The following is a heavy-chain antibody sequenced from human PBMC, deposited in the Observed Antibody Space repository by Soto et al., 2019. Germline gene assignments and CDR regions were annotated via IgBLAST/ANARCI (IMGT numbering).Heavy chain of an antibody. D-gene: IGHD6-13*01. V-gene: IGHV1-46*03. CDR3: ARSIPGPYGMDV. Sequence: ASVKVSCKASGYTFTSYYMHWVRQAPGQGLEWMGKINPSGSSTSYAQKFQGRVTMTRDTSTSTVYMEMSSLRSEDTAVYYCARSIPGPYGMDVWGQGTTVTVSS. CDR2: INPSGSST. J-gene: IGHJ6*02. CDR1: GYTFTSYY.